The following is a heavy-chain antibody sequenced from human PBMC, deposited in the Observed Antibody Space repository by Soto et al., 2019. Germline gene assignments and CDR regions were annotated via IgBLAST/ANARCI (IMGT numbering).Heavy chain of an antibody. CDR1: GFTFSSYA. CDR2: ISYDGSNK. CDR3: ARDTGIVVVPAAFVDY. J-gene: IGHJ4*02. D-gene: IGHD2-2*01. Sequence: QVQLVESGGGVVQPGRSLRLSCAASGFTFSSYAMHWVRQAPGKGLEWVAVISYDGSNKYYADSVKGRFTISRDNSKNTLYLQMNSLRAEDTAVYYCARDTGIVVVPAAFVDYWGQGTLVTVSS. V-gene: IGHV3-30-3*01.